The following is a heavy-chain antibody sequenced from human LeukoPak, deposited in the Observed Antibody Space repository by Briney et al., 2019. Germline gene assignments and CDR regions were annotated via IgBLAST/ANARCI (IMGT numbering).Heavy chain of an antibody. CDR3: AKTGYSGSAYGTWYFDY. CDR2: IRYDGSNE. J-gene: IGHJ4*02. Sequence: GGSQTLSCATSGFTFSSNGLHWVRQAPGKGLEWVAFIRYDGSNEYHADSVKGRFTISRDNSKNTLYLQMNSLRTEDTAVYYCAKTGYSGSAYGTWYFDYWGQGTLVTVSS. CDR1: GFTFSSNG. V-gene: IGHV3-30*02. D-gene: IGHD5-12*01.